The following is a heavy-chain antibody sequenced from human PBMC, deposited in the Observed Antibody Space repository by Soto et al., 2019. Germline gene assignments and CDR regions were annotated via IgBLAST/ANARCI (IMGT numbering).Heavy chain of an antibody. CDR3: AQVPTAKRYYVSGMDV. D-gene: IGHD2-2*01. CDR2: IYFNGNT. Sequence: PSETLSLTCSFSGGSINNAGGSWTGFPHHQGKGLEWIGYIYFNGNTYYHPSLRSRVIMSLDMSKNQFSLNMSSVTAADAAVYYCAQVPTAKRYYVSGMDVWGQGTTVTVSS. CDR1: GGSINNAGGS. J-gene: IGHJ6*02. V-gene: IGHV4-31*03.